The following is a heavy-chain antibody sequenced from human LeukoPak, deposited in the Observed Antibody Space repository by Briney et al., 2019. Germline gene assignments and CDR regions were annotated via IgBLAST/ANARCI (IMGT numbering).Heavy chain of an antibody. CDR2: ISYDGSNK. Sequence: GGSLRLSCAASGFTFSSYAMHWVRQAPGKGLEWVAVISYDGSNKYYADSVKGRFTISRDNSKNTLYLQMNSLRAEDMAVYYCAREDCSSTSCYGFDYWGQGTLVTVSS. D-gene: IGHD2-2*01. CDR3: AREDCSSTSCYGFDY. J-gene: IGHJ4*02. CDR1: GFTFSSYA. V-gene: IGHV3-30*04.